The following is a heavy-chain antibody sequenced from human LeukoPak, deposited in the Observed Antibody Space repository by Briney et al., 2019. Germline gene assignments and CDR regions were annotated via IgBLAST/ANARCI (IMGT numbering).Heavy chain of an antibody. Sequence: SETLSLTCTVSGGSIISYYCSWIRQPPGKGLEWIEYIYYSGSTNYNPSLKSRVTISVDTSKNQFSLKLSSVTAADTAVYYCARQVGWLGNYNWFDPWGQGTLVTVSS. CDR2: IYYSGST. V-gene: IGHV4-59*08. CDR1: GGSIISYY. CDR3: ARQVGWLGNYNWFDP. D-gene: IGHD6-19*01. J-gene: IGHJ5*02.